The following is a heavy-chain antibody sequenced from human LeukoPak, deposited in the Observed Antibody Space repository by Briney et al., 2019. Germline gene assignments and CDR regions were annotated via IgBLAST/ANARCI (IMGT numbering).Heavy chain of an antibody. J-gene: IGHJ4*02. CDR3: ASGPSYSGSNEYFDS. V-gene: IGHV7-4-1*02. D-gene: IGHD1-26*01. CDR2: INTNTGNP. CDR1: GYTFSSYT. Sequence: ASVKVSCKASGYTFSSYTMNWVRQAPGQGLEWMGWINTNTGNPTYDQDYTGRFVFSLDTSVSTTYLQISRLRAEDTAVYYCASGPSYSGSNEYFDSWGQGTLVTVSS.